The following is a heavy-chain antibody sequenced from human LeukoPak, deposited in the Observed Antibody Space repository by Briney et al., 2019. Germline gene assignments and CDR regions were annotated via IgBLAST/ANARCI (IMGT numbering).Heavy chain of an antibody. J-gene: IGHJ4*02. V-gene: IGHV4-34*01. CDR2: INHSGST. Sequence: KPSETLSLTCAVYGGSFSGYYWSWIRQPPGKGLEWIGEINHSGSTNYNPSLKSRVTISVDTSKNQFSLKLSSVTAADTAVYYCAREGEQWPFDYWGQGTLVTVSS. CDR1: GGSFSGYY. CDR3: AREGEQWPFDY. D-gene: IGHD6-19*01.